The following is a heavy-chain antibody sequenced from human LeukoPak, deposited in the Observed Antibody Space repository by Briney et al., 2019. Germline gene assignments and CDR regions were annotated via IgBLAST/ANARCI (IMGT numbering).Heavy chain of an antibody. CDR2: INHSGST. V-gene: IGHV4-34*01. Sequence: SETLSLTCAVYGGSFSGYDWSWIRQPPGKGLEWIGEINHSGSTNYNPSLKSRVTISVDTSKSQFSLKLSSVTAADTAVYYCARRSGDYWGQGTLVTVSS. D-gene: IGHD3-10*01. CDR3: ARRSGDY. CDR1: GGSFSGYD. J-gene: IGHJ4*02.